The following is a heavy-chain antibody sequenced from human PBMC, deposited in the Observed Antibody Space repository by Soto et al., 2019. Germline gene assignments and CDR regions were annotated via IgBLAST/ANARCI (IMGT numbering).Heavy chain of an antibody. CDR2: ISGYNGNT. V-gene: IGHV1-18*01. D-gene: IGHD6-6*01. J-gene: IGHJ5*02. CDR3: ARKSSSSSWFDP. Sequence: VSCKASGYTFSNYGISWVRQAPGQGLEWMGWISGYNGNTNYAQNLQGRVTMTTDPSTRTAYMDVRSLRSDDTAVYYCARKSSSSSWFDPWGQGTLVTVSS. CDR1: GYTFSNYG.